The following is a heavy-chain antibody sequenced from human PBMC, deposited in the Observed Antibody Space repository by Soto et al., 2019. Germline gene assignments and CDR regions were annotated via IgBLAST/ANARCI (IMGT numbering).Heavy chain of an antibody. CDR1: GGSVSSGSYY. Sequence: SETLSLTCTVSGGSVSSGSYYWSWIRQPPGKGLEWIGYIYYSGSTRYSPSFQGQVTISADKSISTAYLQWSSLKASGTAMYFCGRHPYGDYDVMDVWGQGTTVTVS. J-gene: IGHJ6*02. D-gene: IGHD4-17*01. CDR3: GRHPYGDYDVMDV. CDR2: IYYSGST. V-gene: IGHV4-61*03.